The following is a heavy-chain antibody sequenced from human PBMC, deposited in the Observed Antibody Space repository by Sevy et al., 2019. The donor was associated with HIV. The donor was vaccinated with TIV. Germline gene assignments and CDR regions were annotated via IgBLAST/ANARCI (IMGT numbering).Heavy chain of an antibody. V-gene: IGHV1-8*01. CDR2: MNPNSGNT. CDR3: ARIKKDIVVVPAAPNAFDI. Sequence: ASVKVSCKASGYTFTSYDINWVRQATGQGLEWMGWMNPNSGNTGYAQKFQGIVTMTRNTSISTAYMELSSLRSEDTAVYYCARIKKDIVVVPAAPNAFDIWGQGTMVTVSS. J-gene: IGHJ3*02. D-gene: IGHD2-2*01. CDR1: GYTFTSYD.